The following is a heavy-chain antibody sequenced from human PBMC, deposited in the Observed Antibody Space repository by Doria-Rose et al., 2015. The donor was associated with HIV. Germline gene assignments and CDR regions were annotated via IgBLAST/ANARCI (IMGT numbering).Heavy chain of an antibody. CDR3: AKQAVNWFDP. CDR2: IYDSGTT. J-gene: IGHJ5*02. V-gene: IGHV4-39*01. CDR1: GGSVASGTPY. D-gene: IGHD6-25*01. Sequence: QVQLQESGPGLVKPSETLSLTCTVSGGSVASGTPYWDWIRPNPGKGLEWIVTIYDSGTTSYIPSRRGRVTISLHTSKNQYSLKLISVTAADTGVYYCAKQAVNWFDPWGQRTLVTVSS.